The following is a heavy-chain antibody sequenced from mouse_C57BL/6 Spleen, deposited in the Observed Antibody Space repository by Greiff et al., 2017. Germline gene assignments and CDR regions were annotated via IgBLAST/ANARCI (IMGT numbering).Heavy chain of an antibody. CDR1: GYTFTSYW. Sequence: VQLQPSGAELVMPGASVKLSCKASGYTFTSYWMHWVKQRPGQGLEWIGEIDPSDSYTNYNQKFKGKSSLTVDKSSSTAYMQLSSLTSEDSAVYYCARGFSHYAMDYGGQGTSVTVSS. V-gene: IGHV1-69*01. CDR3: ARGFSHYAMDY. J-gene: IGHJ4*01. CDR2: IDPSDSYT.